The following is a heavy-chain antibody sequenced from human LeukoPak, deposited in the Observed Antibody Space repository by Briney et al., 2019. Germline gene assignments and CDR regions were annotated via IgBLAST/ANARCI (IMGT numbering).Heavy chain of an antibody. CDR3: ARPVVADSKEWFDP. V-gene: IGHV1-2*02. D-gene: IGHD2-15*01. CDR2: INPNSGGT. J-gene: IGHJ5*02. CDR1: GYTFTGYY. Sequence: ASVKVSCKASGYTFTGYYMHWVRQAPGQGLEWMGWINPNSGGTNYAQQFQGRVTMTRDTSISTAYMELSRLRSDDTAVYYCARPVVADSKEWFDPWGQGTLVTVSS.